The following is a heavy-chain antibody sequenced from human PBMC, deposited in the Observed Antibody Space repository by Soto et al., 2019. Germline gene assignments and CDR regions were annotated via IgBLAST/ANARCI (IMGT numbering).Heavy chain of an antibody. CDR3: ARDTIAYYYGSGSLVY. CDR2: ISGSGGST. CDR1: GFTFSSYA. D-gene: IGHD3-10*01. Sequence: GGSLRLSCAASGFTFSSYAMSWVRQAPGKGLEWVSAISGSGGSTYYADSVKGRFTISRDNSKNTLYLQMNSLRAEDTAVYYCARDTIAYYYGSGSLVYWGQGTLVTVSS. J-gene: IGHJ4*02. V-gene: IGHV3-23*01.